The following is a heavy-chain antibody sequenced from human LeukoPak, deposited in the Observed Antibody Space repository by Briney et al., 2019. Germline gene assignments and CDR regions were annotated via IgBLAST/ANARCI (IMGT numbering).Heavy chain of an antibody. Sequence: GGSLRLSCAASGFTFSSYAMNWVRQAPGKGLEWVSGISGSGGNTYYADSVKGRFTISRDNSKNTLYLQMNSLRDDDTAVYYCARDGRFDRWGQGTLVTVSS. CDR2: ISGSGGNT. D-gene: IGHD3-3*01. CDR1: GFTFSSYA. CDR3: ARDGRFDR. V-gene: IGHV3-23*01. J-gene: IGHJ4*02.